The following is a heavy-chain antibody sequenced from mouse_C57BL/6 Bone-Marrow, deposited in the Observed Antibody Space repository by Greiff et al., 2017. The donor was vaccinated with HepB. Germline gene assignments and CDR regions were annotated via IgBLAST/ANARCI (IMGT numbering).Heavy chain of an antibody. J-gene: IGHJ4*01. CDR2: IYWDDDK. D-gene: IGHD1-1*01. CDR3: ARPIYYYGSSDVENYAMDY. Sequence: QVTLKESGPGILQSSQTLSLTCSFSGFSLSTSGMGVSWIRQPSGKGLEWLAHIYWDDDKRYNPSLKSRLTIAKDTSRNQVFLKITSIDTADTATSYCARPIYYYGSSDVENYAMDYWGQGTSVTVSS. V-gene: IGHV8-12*01. CDR1: GFSLSTSGMG.